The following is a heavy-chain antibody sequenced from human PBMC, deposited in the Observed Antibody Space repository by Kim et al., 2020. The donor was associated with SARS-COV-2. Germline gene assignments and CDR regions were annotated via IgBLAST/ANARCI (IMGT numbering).Heavy chain of an antibody. V-gene: IGHV3-23*02. CDR3: AEDSGNDFGDQLDC. J-gene: IGHJ4*02. CDR2: IRGRGTRT. Sequence: GGSLRLSCAASGFTFSRYAMSWVRQAPGEGLEWVSGIRGRGTRTYYGGSVKGRCSISRDNARNTVTLQMNSLIAEDTAVYYCAEDSGNDFGDQLDCWGQGALVTVSS. CDR1: GFTFSRYA. D-gene: IGHD4-17*01.